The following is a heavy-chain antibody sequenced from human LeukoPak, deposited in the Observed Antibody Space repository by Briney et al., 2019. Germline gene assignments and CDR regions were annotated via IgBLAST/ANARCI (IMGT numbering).Heavy chain of an antibody. Sequence: PSETLSLTCTVSGGSISSTSYYWGWIRQPPGKGLEWVANIKQDGSEKYFVDSVKGRFTISRDNAKNSLYLQMNSLRVEDTAVYYCARDRVTMIRGVRILDYYYYYMDVWGKGTTVTISS. CDR2: IKQDGSEK. J-gene: IGHJ6*03. CDR1: GGSISSTSYY. V-gene: IGHV3-7*01. CDR3: ARDRVTMIRGVRILDYYYYYMDV. D-gene: IGHD3-10*01.